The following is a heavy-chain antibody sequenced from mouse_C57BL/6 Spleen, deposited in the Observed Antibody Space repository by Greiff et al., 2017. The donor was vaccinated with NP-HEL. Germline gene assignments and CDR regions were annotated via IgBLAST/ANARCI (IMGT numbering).Heavy chain of an antibody. Sequence: VHVKQSGAELVRPGASVKLSCTASGFNIKDDYMHWVKQRPEQGLEWIGWIDPENGDTEYASKFQGKATITADTSSNTAYLQLSSLTSEDTAVYYCTTGGYAMDYWGQGTSVTVSS. J-gene: IGHJ4*01. CDR3: TTGGYAMDY. CDR1: GFNIKDDY. CDR2: IDPENGDT. V-gene: IGHV14-4*01.